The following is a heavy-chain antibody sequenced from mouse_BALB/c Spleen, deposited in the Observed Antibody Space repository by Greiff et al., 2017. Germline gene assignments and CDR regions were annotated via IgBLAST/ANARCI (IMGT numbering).Heavy chain of an antibody. D-gene: IGHD2-4*01. V-gene: IGHV1-4*01. CDR2: INPSSGYT. Sequence: QVQLKQSGAELARPGASVKMSCKASGYTFTSYTMHWVKQRPGQGLEWIGYINPSSGYTNYNQKFKDKATLTADKSSSTAYMQLSSLTSEDSAVYYCARPFYYDYDEDYAMDYWGQGTSVTVSS. CDR3: ARPFYYDYDEDYAMDY. J-gene: IGHJ4*01. CDR1: GYTFTSYT.